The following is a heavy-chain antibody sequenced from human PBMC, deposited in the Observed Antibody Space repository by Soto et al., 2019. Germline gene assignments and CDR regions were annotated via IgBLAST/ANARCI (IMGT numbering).Heavy chain of an antibody. CDR3: VKDLFGCSSTNCYEGVAYYFDF. CDR2: ISGSGRKT. Sequence: EVQLLESGGGLVQPGGSLRLSCAVSGFTFSDYIMTWVRRAPGKGLEWVSAISGSGRKTYYADFVKGRFTISRDNSKNTLYLQMNSLRAGDTALYYCVKDLFGCSSTNCYEGVAYYFDFWGPGTLVTVSS. D-gene: IGHD2-2*01. CDR1: GFTFSDYI. V-gene: IGHV3-23*01. J-gene: IGHJ4*02.